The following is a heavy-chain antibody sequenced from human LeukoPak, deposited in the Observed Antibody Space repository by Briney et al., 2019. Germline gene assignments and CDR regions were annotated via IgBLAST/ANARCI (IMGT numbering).Heavy chain of an antibody. CDR3: ATVGGSCASSNCYAYFDY. CDR1: GLTFSNSA. CDR2: ITDSGSST. V-gene: IGHV3-23*01. J-gene: IGHJ4*02. D-gene: IGHD2-2*01. Sequence: PGRSLRLSCVVSGLTFSNSAMTWVRQAPGKGLEWVSIITDSGSSTFYADSVKGRFTISRDTSINTLYLQMNSLGVDDTAVYYCATVGGSCASSNCYAYFDYWRQGTLVTVSS.